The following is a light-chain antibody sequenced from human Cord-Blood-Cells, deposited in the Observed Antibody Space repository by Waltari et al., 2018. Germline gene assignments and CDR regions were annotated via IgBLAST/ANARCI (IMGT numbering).Light chain of an antibody. CDR3: QQLNSYPLT. Sequence: IQWTQSPSSLSASVGDRVTITCRASQGISSYLAWYQQKPGKAPKLLIYAASTLKSGVPSRFSGSGSGTDFTLAISSLQPEDFATYYCQQLNSYPLTFGGGTKVEIK. CDR2: AAS. J-gene: IGKJ4*01. CDR1: QGISSY. V-gene: IGKV1-9*01.